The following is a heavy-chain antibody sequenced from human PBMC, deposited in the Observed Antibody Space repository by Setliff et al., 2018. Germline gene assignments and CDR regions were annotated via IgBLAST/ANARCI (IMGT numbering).Heavy chain of an antibody. V-gene: IGHV3-30*04. Sequence: PGGSLRLSCAASGFTFSSYAMHWVRQAPGKGLEWVAVISYDGSNKYYADSVKGRFTISRDNSKNTLYLQMNSLRAEDTAVYYCARGIWFGGSDYWGQGTLVTVSS. D-gene: IGHD3-10*01. CDR3: ARGIWFGGSDY. CDR1: GFTFSSYA. J-gene: IGHJ4*02. CDR2: ISYDGSNK.